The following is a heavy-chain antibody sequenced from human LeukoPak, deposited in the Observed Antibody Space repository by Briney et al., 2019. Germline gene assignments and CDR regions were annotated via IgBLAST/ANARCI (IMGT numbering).Heavy chain of an antibody. D-gene: IGHD3-3*01. J-gene: IGHJ4*02. CDR1: GFTFSSYA. V-gene: IGHV3-23*01. Sequence: GGSLRLSCAASGFTFSSYAMSWVRQAPGKGLEWVSAISGSGGSTYYADSVKGRFTISRDDSKNTLYLQMNSLRAEDTAVYYCAGDIVVVPAAKTGPVSYYDFWSGSTFDYWGQGTLVTVSS. CDR2: ISGSGGST. CDR3: AGDIVVVPAAKTGPVSYYDFWSGSTFDY.